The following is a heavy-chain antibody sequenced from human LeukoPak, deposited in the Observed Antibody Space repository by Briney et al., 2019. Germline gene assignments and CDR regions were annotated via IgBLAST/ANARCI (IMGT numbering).Heavy chain of an antibody. CDR2: IYSGGST. Sequence: GGSLRLSCAASGFTVSSNYMSWVRQAPGKGLEWVSVIYSGGSTYYADSVKGRFTISRDNSKNTLYLQMNSLRAEDTAVYYCARDWTDSGYDAFDIWGQGTMVTVSS. CDR3: ARDWTDSGYDAFDI. D-gene: IGHD3-22*01. J-gene: IGHJ3*02. V-gene: IGHV3-66*01. CDR1: GFTVSSNY.